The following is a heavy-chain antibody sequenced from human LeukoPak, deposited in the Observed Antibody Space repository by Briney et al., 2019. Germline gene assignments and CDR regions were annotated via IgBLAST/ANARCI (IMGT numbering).Heavy chain of an antibody. V-gene: IGHV1-18*01. Sequence: ASVKVSCKASGYTFTSYGISWVRQAPGQGLEWMGWISAYNGNTNYAQKLQGRVTMTTDTSTSTAYMELRSLRSDDTAVYYCATPNTYYYDSSGPHDWFDPWGQGTLVTVPS. J-gene: IGHJ5*02. CDR2: ISAYNGNT. CDR1: GYTFTSYG. D-gene: IGHD3-22*01. CDR3: ATPNTYYYDSSGPHDWFDP.